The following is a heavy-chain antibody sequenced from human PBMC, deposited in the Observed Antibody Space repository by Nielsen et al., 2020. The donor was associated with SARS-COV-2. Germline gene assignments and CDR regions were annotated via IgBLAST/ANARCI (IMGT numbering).Heavy chain of an antibody. CDR1: GYTFTSYA. J-gene: IGHJ4*02. D-gene: IGHD6-13*01. CDR2: INAGNGNT. CDR3: AGDWSRLAAAGTFDY. V-gene: IGHV1-3*01. Sequence: ASVRVSCKASGYTFTSYAMHWVRQAPGQRLEWMGWINAGNGNTKYSQKFQGRVTITRDTSASTAYMELSSLRSEDTAVYYCAGDWSRLAAAGTFDYWGQGTLVTVSS.